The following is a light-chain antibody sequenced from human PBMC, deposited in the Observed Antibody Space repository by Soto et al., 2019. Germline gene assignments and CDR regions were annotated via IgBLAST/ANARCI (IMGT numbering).Light chain of an antibody. Sequence: QSVLTQPPSVSAAPGQTVTISCSGSSSNVGHESVSWYQSLPGTAPKLLIYDDYKRPSGIPDRFSGAKSGTSATLGIPGLQTGDEADYYCGTWDSTLNVWVFGGGTKLSVL. CDR3: GTWDSTLNVWV. J-gene: IGLJ3*02. V-gene: IGLV1-51*01. CDR2: DDY. CDR1: SSNVGHES.